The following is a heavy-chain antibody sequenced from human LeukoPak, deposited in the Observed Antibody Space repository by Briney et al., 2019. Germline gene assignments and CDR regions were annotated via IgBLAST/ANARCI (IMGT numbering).Heavy chain of an antibody. Sequence: GGSLRLSCAASGFTVSTNYMSWVRQAPGKGLEWVSLIYSGGITQYADSVKGRFTISRDNSKNTLYLQMTSLRAEDTAVYHCARDGYYDSSGYRKHDGFNIWGQGTLVTVSS. CDR1: GFTVSTNY. J-gene: IGHJ3*02. V-gene: IGHV3-66*01. CDR2: IYSGGIT. CDR3: ARDGYYDSSGYRKHDGFNI. D-gene: IGHD3-22*01.